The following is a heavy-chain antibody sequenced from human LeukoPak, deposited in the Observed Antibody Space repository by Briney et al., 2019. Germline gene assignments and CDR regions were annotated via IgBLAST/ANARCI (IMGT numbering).Heavy chain of an antibody. Sequence: SETLSLTCTVSGGSISSYYWSWIRQPPGKGLEWIGYIYYSGSTNYNPSLKSRVTISVDTSKNQFSLKLSSVTAADTAVYYCARLGAYSSGWHDYYYYGMDVWGQGTTVTVSS. V-gene: IGHV4-59*08. J-gene: IGHJ6*02. D-gene: IGHD6-19*01. CDR2: IYYSGST. CDR3: ARLGAYSSGWHDYYYYGMDV. CDR1: GGSISSYY.